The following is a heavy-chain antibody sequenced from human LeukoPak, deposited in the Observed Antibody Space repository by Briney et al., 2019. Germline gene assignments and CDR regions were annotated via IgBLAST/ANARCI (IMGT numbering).Heavy chain of an antibody. V-gene: IGHV4-59*01. CDR3: ARTSTGGTIDY. CDR1: GGSIGSYY. D-gene: IGHD2-8*02. CDR2: IYYSGST. J-gene: IGHJ4*02. Sequence: SETLSLTCTVSGGSIGSYYWSWIRQPPGKGLEWIGYIYYSGSTNYNPSLKSRVTISVDTSKNQFSLKLSSVTAADTAVYYCARTSTGGTIDYWGQGTLVTVSS.